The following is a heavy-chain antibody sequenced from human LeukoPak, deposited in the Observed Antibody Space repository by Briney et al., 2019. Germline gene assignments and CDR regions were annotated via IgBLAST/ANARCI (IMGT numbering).Heavy chain of an antibody. V-gene: IGHV3-21*01. CDR2: ISSSSSSYI. Sequence: GGSLRLSCAASGFTFSSYSMNGVRQAPGKGLEWVSSISSSSSSYIYYADSVKGRFTISRDNAKNSLYLQMNSLRAEDTAVYYCARYNDFWSGYYNWEYYYYYYMGVWGKGTTVTVSS. CDR1: GFTFSSYS. J-gene: IGHJ6*03. D-gene: IGHD3-3*01. CDR3: ARYNDFWSGYYNWEYYYYYYMGV.